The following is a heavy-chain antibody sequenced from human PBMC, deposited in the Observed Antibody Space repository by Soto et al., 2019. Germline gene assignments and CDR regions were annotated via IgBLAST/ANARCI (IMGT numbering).Heavy chain of an antibody. D-gene: IGHD6-19*01. Sequence: EVQLVESGGGLVQPGGSLRLSCAASGFTFSSYEMNWVRQAPGKGLEWVSYIGSSGSTIYYADSVKGRFTISRDNAKNPLDLQMNSLRAEDRAVYDCAREAAVAAPLDYWGPGTLVTVSS. V-gene: IGHV3-48*03. CDR2: IGSSGSTI. CDR3: AREAAVAAPLDY. CDR1: GFTFSSYE. J-gene: IGHJ4*02.